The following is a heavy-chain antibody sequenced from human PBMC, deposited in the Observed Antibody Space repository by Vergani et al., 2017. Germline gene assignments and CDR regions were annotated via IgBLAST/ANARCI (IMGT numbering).Heavy chain of an antibody. CDR3: AREPIAVGGTLDN. J-gene: IGHJ4*02. D-gene: IGHD6-19*01. Sequence: QVQLQQWGAGLLKPSETLSLTCAVYGGSFSGYYWSWIRQPAGRGLEWIGRIYASGSTNYNPSLKSRVTMSVDTSKNQFSLQLSSVTTADTAVYYCAREPIAVGGTLDNWGQGTLVTVSS. CDR1: GGSFSGYY. CDR2: IYASGST. V-gene: IGHV4-59*10.